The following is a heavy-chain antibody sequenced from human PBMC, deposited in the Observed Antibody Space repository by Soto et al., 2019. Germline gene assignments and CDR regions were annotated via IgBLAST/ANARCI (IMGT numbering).Heavy chain of an antibody. D-gene: IGHD2-2*01. CDR2: IKQDGSEK. J-gene: IGHJ6*02. CDR3: ARDPSIVLVPAATYYYYYYGMDV. Sequence: EVQLVESGGGLVQPGGSLRLSCAASGFTFSSYWMSWVRQAPGKGLEWVANIKQDGSEKYYVDSVKGRFTISRDNAKNSLYLQMNSLRAEDTAVYHCARDPSIVLVPAATYYYYYYGMDVWGQGTTVTVSS. V-gene: IGHV3-7*01. CDR1: GFTFSSYW.